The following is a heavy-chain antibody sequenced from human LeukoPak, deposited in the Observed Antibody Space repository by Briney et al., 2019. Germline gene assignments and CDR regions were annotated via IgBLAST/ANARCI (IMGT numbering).Heavy chain of an antibody. D-gene: IGHD3-3*01. V-gene: IGHV3-21*01. Sequence: GGSLRLSCAASGFTFSSYSMNWVRQAPGKGLEWVSSISSSSSYIYYADSVKGRFTISRDNAKNSLYLQMNRLRAEDTAMYYCARPYYDFWSGYYAGGSHYYYYMDVWGKGTTVTASS. CDR2: ISSSSSYI. J-gene: IGHJ6*03. CDR1: GFTFSSYS. CDR3: ARPYYDFWSGYYAGGSHYYYYMDV.